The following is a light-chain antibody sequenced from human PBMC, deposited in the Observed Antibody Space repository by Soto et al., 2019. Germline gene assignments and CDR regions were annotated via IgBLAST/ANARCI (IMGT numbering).Light chain of an antibody. CDR2: NTF. CDR1: AGAVNTGYF. V-gene: IGLV7-43*01. J-gene: IGLJ2*01. Sequence: QAVVTQEPSLTVSPGGTVTLTCASSAGAVNTGYFPSWFQQKPGQAPRALIHNTFKRHSWTPARFSGSLLGGKAALTLSDVQPEDEADYYCLLFYGGAQIFGAGTKLTVL. CDR3: LLFYGGAQI.